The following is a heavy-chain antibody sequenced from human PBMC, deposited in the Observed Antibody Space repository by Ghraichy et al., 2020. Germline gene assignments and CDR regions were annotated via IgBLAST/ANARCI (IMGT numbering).Heavy chain of an antibody. CDR3: TTAGNYRFDN. Sequence: LSLTCAASGFTFSTYWMHWVRQVPGEGLVWVARINSDGTTTNYADSVKGRFTISRDNAKNTLYLQMNSLRTKDTAVYYCTTAGNYRFDNWGRGTLVTVSS. CDR1: GFTFSTYW. D-gene: IGHD4-11*01. CDR2: INSDGTTT. V-gene: IGHV3-74*01. J-gene: IGHJ4*02.